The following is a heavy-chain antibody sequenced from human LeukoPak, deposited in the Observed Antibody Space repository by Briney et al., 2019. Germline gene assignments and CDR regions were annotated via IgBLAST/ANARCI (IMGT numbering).Heavy chain of an antibody. J-gene: IGHJ4*02. V-gene: IGHV3-9*01. CDR2: ISWNSVSI. CDR1: GFTFDDYA. CDR3: TKGYDSSGYYYFNL. Sequence: PGRSLRLSCAASGFTFDDYAMHWVRHAPGKGLECVASISWNSVSIGYAESVKGRFTISRDNGKNSLYLQVNSVRVEDTALYYCTKGYDSSGYYYFNLWGQGTQVTVSS. D-gene: IGHD3-22*01.